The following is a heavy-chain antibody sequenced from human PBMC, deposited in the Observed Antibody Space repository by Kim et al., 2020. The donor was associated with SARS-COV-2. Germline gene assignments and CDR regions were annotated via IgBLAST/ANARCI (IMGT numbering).Heavy chain of an antibody. D-gene: IGHD3-22*01. J-gene: IGHJ4*02. CDR3: ARERGIRRWYYYDSSANPEGFDY. CDR2: INHSGST. CDR1: GGSFSGYY. Sequence: SETLSLTCAVYGGSFSGYYWSWIRQPPGKGLEWIGEINHSGSTNYNPSLKSRVTISVDTSKNQFSLKLSSVTAADTAVYYCARERGIRRWYYYDSSANPEGFDYWGQGTLVTVSS. V-gene: IGHV4-34*01.